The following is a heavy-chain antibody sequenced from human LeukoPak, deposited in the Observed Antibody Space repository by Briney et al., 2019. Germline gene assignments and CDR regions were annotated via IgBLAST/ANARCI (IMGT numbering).Heavy chain of an antibody. J-gene: IGHJ4*02. V-gene: IGHV4-59*01. CDR2: IFDSGTT. D-gene: IGHD6-6*01. Sequence: SGTLSLTCTVSGGSIGSYVWNWIRQPPGKGLEWIGYIFDSGTTKYNPSLKSRVTISVDTPKNQFSLRLSSVTAADTAVYYCARSFSDSSRSDHWGQGTLVTVSS. CDR3: ARSFSDSSRSDH. CDR1: GGSIGSYV.